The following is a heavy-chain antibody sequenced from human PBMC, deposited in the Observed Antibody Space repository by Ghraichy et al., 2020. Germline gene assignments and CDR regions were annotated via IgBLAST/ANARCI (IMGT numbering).Heavy chain of an antibody. CDR2: IYYSGST. V-gene: IGHV4-39*01. CDR3: ARHPVVTHRGDNWFDP. Sequence: SETLSLTCTVSGGSISSSSYYWGWIRQPPGKGLEWIGSIYYSGSTYYNPSLKSRVTISVDTSKNQFSLKLSSVTAADTAVYYCARHPVVTHRGDNWFDPWGQGTLVTVSS. CDR1: GGSISSSSYY. D-gene: IGHD4-23*01. J-gene: IGHJ5*02.